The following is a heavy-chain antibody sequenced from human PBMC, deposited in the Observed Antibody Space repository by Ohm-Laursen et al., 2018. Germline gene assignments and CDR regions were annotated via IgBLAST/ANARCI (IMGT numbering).Heavy chain of an antibody. D-gene: IGHD6-13*01. CDR2: IYYSGGT. CDR1: GGSISNYY. Sequence: SDTLSLTCTVSGGSISNYYWSWIRQTPGKGLEWIGYIYYSGGTNYNPSLKSRVTISVDTSKNQFSLKLSSVTAADTAVYYCARGSPSSWYNYYYYYGMDVWGQGTTVTVSS. J-gene: IGHJ6*02. V-gene: IGHV4-59*07. CDR3: ARGSPSSWYNYYYYYGMDV.